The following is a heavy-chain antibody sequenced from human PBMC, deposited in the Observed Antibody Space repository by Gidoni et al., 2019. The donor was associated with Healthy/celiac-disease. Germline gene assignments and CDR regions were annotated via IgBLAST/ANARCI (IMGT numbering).Heavy chain of an antibody. J-gene: IGHJ6*02. Sequence: EVQLVQSGAEVKKPGESLQISCKGSGSRCTSYWIGWVRQMPGKGLEWMGIIYSGDADTRYSPYFQGQVTISADKSNSTAYLQWSSLKASDTAMYYCASEYSSSQYGMDVWGQGTTVTVSS. CDR2: IYSGDADT. V-gene: IGHV5-51*01. CDR3: ASEYSSSQYGMDV. D-gene: IGHD6-6*01. CDR1: GSRCTSYW.